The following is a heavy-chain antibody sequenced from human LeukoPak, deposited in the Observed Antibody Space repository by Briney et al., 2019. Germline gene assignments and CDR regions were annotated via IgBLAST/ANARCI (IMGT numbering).Heavy chain of an antibody. D-gene: IGHD6-13*01. V-gene: IGHV1-69*04. CDR2: IIPILGIA. J-gene: IGHJ6*02. Sequence: ASVKVSCKASGYTFTSYGISWVRQAPGQGLEWMGKIIPILGIANYAQKFQGRVTITADKSTSTAYMELSSLRSEDTAVYYCARDFSPAAEYYYYYYGMDVWGQGTTVTVSS. CDR3: ARDFSPAAEYYYYYYGMDV. CDR1: GYTFTSYG.